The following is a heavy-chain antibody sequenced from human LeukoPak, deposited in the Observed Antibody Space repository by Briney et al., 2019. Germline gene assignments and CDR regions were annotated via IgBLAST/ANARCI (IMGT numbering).Heavy chain of an antibody. CDR2: INPDTGVT. Sequence: ASVKVSCKASGYTFTSYYMHWVRQAPGRGLEWMGWINPDTGVTNYARKFQGRVSLTRDTSISTVYMEMSRLMSDDTAVYYCARDRNAPRFGLVRKIMWWFDPWGQGTLLTVSS. D-gene: IGHD3-3*01. V-gene: IGHV1-2*02. CDR3: ARDRNAPRFGLVRKIMWWFDP. J-gene: IGHJ5*02. CDR1: GYTFTSYY.